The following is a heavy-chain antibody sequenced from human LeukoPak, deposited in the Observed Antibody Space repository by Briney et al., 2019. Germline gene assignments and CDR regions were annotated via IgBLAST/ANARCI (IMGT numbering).Heavy chain of an antibody. D-gene: IGHD2-15*01. Sequence: PGGSLRLSCAASGFTFSSYVMSWVRQPPGKGLEWIGEINHSGSTNYNPSLKSRVTISVDMSKNQFSLKLSSVTAADTAVYYCATHPPKVCTGGSCTDYWGQGTLVTVSS. J-gene: IGHJ4*02. CDR2: INHSGST. CDR3: ATHPPKVCTGGSCTDY. V-gene: IGHV4-4*02. CDR1: GFTFSSYV.